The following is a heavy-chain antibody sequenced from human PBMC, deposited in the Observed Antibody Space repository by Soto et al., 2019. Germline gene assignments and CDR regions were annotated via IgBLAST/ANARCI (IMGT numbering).Heavy chain of an antibody. CDR1: GGTFSSYA. CDR3: ARDPGEVTEQGFDY. J-gene: IGHJ4*02. V-gene: IGHV1-69*06. Sequence: EASVKVSCKASGGTFSSYAISWVRQAPGQGLEWMGGIIPIFGTANYAQKFQGRVTITADKSTSTAYMELSSLRSEDTAVYYCARDPGEVTEQGFDYWGQGTLVTVSP. D-gene: IGHD1-26*01. CDR2: IIPIFGTA.